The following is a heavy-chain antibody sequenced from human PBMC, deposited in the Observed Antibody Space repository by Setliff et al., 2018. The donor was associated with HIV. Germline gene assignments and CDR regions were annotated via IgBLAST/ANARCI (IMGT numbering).Heavy chain of an antibody. CDR1: GFTFRTFA. CDR3: ATNRLTTMTNDDY. J-gene: IGHJ4*02. Sequence: LSCVASGFTFRTFAMHWVRQAPGKGLEWVSVITYDGSRTYYADSVKGRCTISRDNSKNTLYLQMSSLRAEDTAVYYCATNRLTTMTNDDYWGQGTLVTVSS. CDR2: ITYDGSRT. V-gene: IGHV3-30*15. D-gene: IGHD3-22*01.